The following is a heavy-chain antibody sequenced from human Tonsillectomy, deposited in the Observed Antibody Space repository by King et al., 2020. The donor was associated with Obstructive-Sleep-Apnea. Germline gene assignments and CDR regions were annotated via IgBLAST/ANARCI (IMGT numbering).Heavy chain of an antibody. CDR3: GGAGTVTTSCWFDP. V-gene: IGHV4-31*03. D-gene: IGHD4-17*01. CDR1: GGSISSGGYY. J-gene: IGHJ5*02. CDR2: IYYSGST. Sequence: QLQESGPGLVKPSQTLSLTCTVSGGSISSGGYYWIWIRQHPGKGLEGNGYIYYSGSTYYNPSLKSRVNISVDTSKNQFSLKLCAVTAADTAVYSCGGAGTVTTSCWFDPWGQGTLVTVSS.